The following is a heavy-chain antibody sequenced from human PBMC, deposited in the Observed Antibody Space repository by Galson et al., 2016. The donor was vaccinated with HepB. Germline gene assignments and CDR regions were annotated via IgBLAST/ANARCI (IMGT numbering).Heavy chain of an antibody. CDR3: AHSENGDFVGY. J-gene: IGHJ4*02. V-gene: IGHV2-5*02. Sequence: PALVKPTQTLTLTCTFSGFSLSTSGVGVGWIRQPPGKALEWLALIYWDDDKRYSPSPKRRLTVTKDTSKNLVVLTVSNMNPVDTATYYCAHSENGDFVGYWGQGTLVIVSS. D-gene: IGHD4-17*01. CDR1: GFSLSTSGVG. CDR2: IYWDDDK.